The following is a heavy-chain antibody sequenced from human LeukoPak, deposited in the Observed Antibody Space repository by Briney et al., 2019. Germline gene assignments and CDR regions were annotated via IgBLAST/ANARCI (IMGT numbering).Heavy chain of an antibody. J-gene: IGHJ5*02. Sequence: DSVKGRFTISRDNAKNSLYLQMNSLRVEDTAVFYCAKYSYGSGTSFDPWGQGTLVTVSS. D-gene: IGHD3-10*01. CDR3: AKYSYGSGTSFDP. V-gene: IGHV3-11*06.